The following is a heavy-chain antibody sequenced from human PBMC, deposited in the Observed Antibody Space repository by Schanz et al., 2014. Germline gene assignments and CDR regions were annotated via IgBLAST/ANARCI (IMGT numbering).Heavy chain of an antibody. V-gene: IGHV3-64D*06. Sequence: EVHLVESGGGLVQPGGSLRLSCAASGITFSSHSFNWVRQAPGKGLEYVSAISHDGYSTYYADSVKGRFTISRDNSKNTLYLQMSSLTTEDTAMYFCARDNRYYLFDYWGQGALVTVSS. CDR1: GITFSSHS. J-gene: IGHJ4*02. CDR3: ARDNRYYLFDY. D-gene: IGHD3-16*02. CDR2: ISHDGYST.